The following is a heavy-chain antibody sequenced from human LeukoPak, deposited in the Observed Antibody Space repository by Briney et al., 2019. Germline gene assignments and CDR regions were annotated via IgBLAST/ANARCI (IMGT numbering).Heavy chain of an antibody. CDR2: IYHTGST. V-gene: IGHV4-59*02. D-gene: IGHD7-27*01. Sequence: SETLSLTCTISGCSVSDYYWSWIRQSPGKGLEWLAYIYHTGSTSYSPSLKSRVTISADTSQNQFSLKLSSVTAADTAVYYCASRKLGDDYWGQGTLVTVSS. J-gene: IGHJ4*02. CDR3: ASRKLGDDY. CDR1: GCSVSDYY.